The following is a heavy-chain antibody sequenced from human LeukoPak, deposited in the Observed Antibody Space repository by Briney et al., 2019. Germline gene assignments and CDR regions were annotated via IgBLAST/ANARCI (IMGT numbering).Heavy chain of an antibody. D-gene: IGHD4-17*01. CDR3: AREYGDWVGGRPYNWFDP. CDR1: GASISRDDYY. V-gene: IGHV4-30-4*08. CDR2: ISYGGNT. J-gene: IGHJ5*02. Sequence: NSSETLSLTCTVSGASISRDDYYWSWIRQPPGKGLEWIGYISYGGNTYYNPSLKRRVSISEDTSKKQFSLKLTSVIAADTAVHYCAREYGDWVGGRPYNWFDPWGQGTLVTVSS.